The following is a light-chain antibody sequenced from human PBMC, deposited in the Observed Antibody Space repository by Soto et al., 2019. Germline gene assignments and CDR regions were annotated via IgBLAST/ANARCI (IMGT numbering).Light chain of an antibody. CDR2: EGS. V-gene: IGLV2-23*01. Sequence: QSALTQPASVSGSPGQSITISCTGTNSDVGSYNLVSWYQQYPGKAPKLMIYEGSKRPSGVSNRFSGSKSGNTASLRISGLQAEDEADYYCCSYAGSSTWVFGGGTQLTVL. CDR1: NSDVGSYNL. CDR3: CSYAGSSTWV. J-gene: IGLJ3*02.